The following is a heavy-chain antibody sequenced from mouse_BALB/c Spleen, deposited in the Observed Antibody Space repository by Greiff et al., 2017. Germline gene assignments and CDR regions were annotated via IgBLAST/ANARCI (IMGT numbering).Heavy chain of an antibody. CDR1: GYTFTSYY. D-gene: IGHD2-3*01. CDR2: INPSNGGT. V-gene: IGHV1S81*02. CDR3: TRRYDGYYAMDY. Sequence: QVQLQQSGAELVKPGASVKLSCKASGYTFTSYYMYWVKQRPGQGLEWIGEINPSNGGTNFNEKFKSKATLTVDKSSSTAYMQLSSLTSEDSAVYYCTRRYDGYYAMDYWGQGTSVTVSS. J-gene: IGHJ4*01.